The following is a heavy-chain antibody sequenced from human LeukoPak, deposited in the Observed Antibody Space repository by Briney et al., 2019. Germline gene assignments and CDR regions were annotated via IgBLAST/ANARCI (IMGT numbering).Heavy chain of an antibody. J-gene: IGHJ3*02. CDR2: INAGNGNT. CDR1: GYTFTSYA. D-gene: IGHD3-3*01. V-gene: IGHV1-3*01. Sequence: ASVKVSCKASGYTFTSYAMHWVRQAPGQRLEWMGWINAGNGNTKYSQKFQGRVTITRDTSASTAYMELSSLRSEDTAVYYCARVDTIFGVVDVVSAFDIWGQGTMVTVSS. CDR3: ARVDTIFGVVDVVSAFDI.